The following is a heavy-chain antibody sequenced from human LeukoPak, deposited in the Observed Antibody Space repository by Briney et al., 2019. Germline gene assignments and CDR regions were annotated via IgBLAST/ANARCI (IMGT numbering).Heavy chain of an antibody. Sequence: PSETLSLTCTVSGGSISSYYWSWIRQPPGKGVEWIGYIYYSGSTNYNPSLKSRVTISVDTSKNQFSLKLSSVTAADTAVYYCARGLALGSWYELFHDYWGQGTLVTVSS. J-gene: IGHJ4*02. D-gene: IGHD2-15*01. CDR2: IYYSGST. CDR1: GGSISSYY. CDR3: ARGLALGSWYELFHDY. V-gene: IGHV4-59*01.